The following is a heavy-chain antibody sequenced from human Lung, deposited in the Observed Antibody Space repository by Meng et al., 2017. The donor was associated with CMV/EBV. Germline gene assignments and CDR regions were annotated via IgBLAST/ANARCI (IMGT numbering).Heavy chain of an antibody. CDR1: GGSLSGYY. J-gene: IGHJ4*02. Sequence: SXTLSLXCGIYGGSLSGYYWSWIRQTPGKGLEWIGEIRHSGDITNCNPSLKSRVTISIDTSKKQFSLKLSAVTAADTAVYYCARQYSSSYYSDYWGQGTLVTVSS. CDR3: ARQYSSSYYSDY. D-gene: IGHD6-6*01. CDR2: IRHSGDIT. V-gene: IGHV4-34*01.